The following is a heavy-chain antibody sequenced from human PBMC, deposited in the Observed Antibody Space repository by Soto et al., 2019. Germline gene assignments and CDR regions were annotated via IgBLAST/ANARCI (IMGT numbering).Heavy chain of an antibody. CDR1: GFTFSSYG. D-gene: IGHD3-22*01. J-gene: IGHJ6*02. V-gene: IGHV3-30*03. CDR2: ISYDGSNK. CDR3: ASSGGVVVVAAKRLDYYDSSGYYPNYGMDV. Sequence: GGSLRLSCAASGFTFSSYGMHWVRQAPGKGLEWVAVISYDGSNKYYADSVKGRFTISRDNSKNTLYLQMNSLRAEDTAVYYCASSGGVVVVAAKRLDYYDSSGYYPNYGMDVWGQGTTVTVSS.